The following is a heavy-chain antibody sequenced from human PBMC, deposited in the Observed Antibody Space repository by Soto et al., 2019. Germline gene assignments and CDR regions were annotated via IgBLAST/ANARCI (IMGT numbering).Heavy chain of an antibody. CDR2: INAGNGNT. CDR1: GYTFTSYA. D-gene: IGHD3-3*01. Sequence: QVQLVQSGAEVKKPGASVKVSCKASGYTFTSYAMHWVRQAPGQRLEWMGWINAGNGNTKYSQKFQGRVTITRDTSERTAYMELSSLRSEDTAVYYCARGSYDFWSGYYLPFDYWGQGTLVTVSS. V-gene: IGHV1-3*01. J-gene: IGHJ4*02. CDR3: ARGSYDFWSGYYLPFDY.